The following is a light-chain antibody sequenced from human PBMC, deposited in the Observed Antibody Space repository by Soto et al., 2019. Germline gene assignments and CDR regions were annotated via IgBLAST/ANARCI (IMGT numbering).Light chain of an antibody. CDR2: AGS. V-gene: IGKV3-20*01. CDR3: QQYGSSPLT. J-gene: IGKJ4*01. Sequence: EIVLTQSPATLSLSPGERDTLSCRASQSVNNDFLAWYQQKLGHAPRLLIYAGSYRATGISDRVSGSGSGTDFTLTISRLEPEDFAVYYCQQYGSSPLTFGGGTKVDIK. CDR1: QSVNNDF.